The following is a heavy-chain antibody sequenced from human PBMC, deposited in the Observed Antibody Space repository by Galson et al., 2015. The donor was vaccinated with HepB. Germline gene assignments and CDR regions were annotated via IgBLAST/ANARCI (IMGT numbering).Heavy chain of an antibody. Sequence: SLRLSCAASGFIFGSYWMSWVRQAPGKGLEWVANIKQDGSEKSYVDSVKGRFTISRDNAKNSLYLQMNNLRAEDTAIYYCAKDDAGIGMSYWGRGTLVTVFS. D-gene: IGHD6-13*01. CDR2: IKQDGSEK. CDR3: AKDDAGIGMSY. CDR1: GFIFGSYW. V-gene: IGHV3-7*03. J-gene: IGHJ4*02.